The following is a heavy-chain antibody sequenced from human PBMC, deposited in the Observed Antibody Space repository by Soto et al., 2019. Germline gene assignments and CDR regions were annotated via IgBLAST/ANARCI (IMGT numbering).Heavy chain of an antibody. CDR1: GGTFSSYA. CDR3: ARDKEAARLFDY. Sequence: QVQLVQSGAEVKKPGSSVKVSCKASGGTFSSYAISWVRQAPGQGLEWMGGIIPIFGTANYAQKFQGRVTMTRDTSTSTVYMELSSLRSEDTAVYYCARDKEAARLFDYWGQGTLVTVSS. CDR2: IIPIFGTA. J-gene: IGHJ4*02. D-gene: IGHD6-6*01. V-gene: IGHV1-69*06.